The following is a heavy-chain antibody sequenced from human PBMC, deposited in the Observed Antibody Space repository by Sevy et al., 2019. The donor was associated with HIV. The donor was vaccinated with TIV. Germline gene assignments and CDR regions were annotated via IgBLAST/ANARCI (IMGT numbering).Heavy chain of an antibody. V-gene: IGHV4-34*01. CDR3: ARRGAAAGQYYFDY. J-gene: IGHJ4*02. Sequence: SETLSLTCAVYGGSFSGYYWSWIRQPPGKGLEWIGEINHSGGTNYNPSFKSRVTISVDTSKNQFSLRLSSVTAADTAVYYCARRGAAAGQYYFDYWGQGTLVTVSS. D-gene: IGHD6-13*01. CDR1: GGSFSGYY. CDR2: INHSGGT.